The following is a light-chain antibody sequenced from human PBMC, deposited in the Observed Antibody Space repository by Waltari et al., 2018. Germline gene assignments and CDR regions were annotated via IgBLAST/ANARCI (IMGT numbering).Light chain of an antibody. CDR2: DAS. Sequence: LVMTQSPSTLSVSPGESVTLSCRAGRSVNINVAWSQQKPGQAPRLLIHDASSEATGVPARFRAGGSGTDFTLTISSLQSEDSAVYYCQQYNYWPISFGQGTRLEIK. J-gene: IGKJ5*01. CDR3: QQYNYWPIS. CDR1: RSVNIN. V-gene: IGKV3-15*01.